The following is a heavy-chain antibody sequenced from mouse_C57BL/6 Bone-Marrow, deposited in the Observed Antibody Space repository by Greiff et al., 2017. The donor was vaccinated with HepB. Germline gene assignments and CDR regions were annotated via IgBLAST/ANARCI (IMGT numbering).Heavy chain of an antibody. Sequence: EVKLVESGGGLVKPGGSLKLSCAASGFTFSSYALSWVRQTPEKRLEWVATISDGGSYTYSPDNVKGRFTISRDNAKNNLYLQMSHLKSEDTAMYYCARDLYYYGSSYNWYFDVWGTGTTVTVSS. D-gene: IGHD1-1*01. J-gene: IGHJ1*03. CDR3: ARDLYYYGSSYNWYFDV. V-gene: IGHV5-4*01. CDR2: ISDGGSYT. CDR1: GFTFSSYA.